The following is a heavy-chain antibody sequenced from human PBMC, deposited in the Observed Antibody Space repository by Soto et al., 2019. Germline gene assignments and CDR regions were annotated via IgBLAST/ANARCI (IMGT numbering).Heavy chain of an antibody. Sequence: NSSETLSLTCTVSGGSISSYYWSWIRQPPGKGLEWIGYIYYSGSTNYNPSLKSRVTISADTSKNQFSLKLSSVTAADTAVYYCARGFYYDNYLNWFDPWGQGTLVTVSS. D-gene: IGHD3-22*01. J-gene: IGHJ5*02. CDR2: IYYSGST. V-gene: IGHV4-59*01. CDR3: ARGFYYDNYLNWFDP. CDR1: GGSISSYY.